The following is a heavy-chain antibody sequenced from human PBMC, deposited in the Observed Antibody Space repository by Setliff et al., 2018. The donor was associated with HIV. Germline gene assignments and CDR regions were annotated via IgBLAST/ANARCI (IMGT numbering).Heavy chain of an antibody. Sequence: ASVKVSCKALGFLVTGYNVHWVRQAPGHGPEWLGRINPNNGGTNYAQKFQGRVTMSLDTSTRTAYMEVSRLKSDDTAIYYCVRDLEPHYGDFGPFDYWGPGTLVTVSS. CDR1: GFLVTGYN. CDR3: VRDLEPHYGDFGPFDY. J-gene: IGHJ4*02. V-gene: IGHV1-2*06. CDR2: INPNNGGT. D-gene: IGHD4-17*01.